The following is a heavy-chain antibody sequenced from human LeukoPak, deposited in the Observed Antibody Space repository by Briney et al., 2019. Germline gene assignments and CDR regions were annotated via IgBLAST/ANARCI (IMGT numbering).Heavy chain of an antibody. V-gene: IGHV4-34*01. CDR3: ARNGRIAAARFYY. Sequence: SETLSLTCAVYGGSFSGYYWSWIRQPPGKGLEWIGEINHSGSTNYNPSLKSRVTISVDTSKNQFSLKLCSVTAADTAVYYCARNGRIAAARFYYWGQGTLVTVSS. CDR2: INHSGST. D-gene: IGHD6-13*01. CDR1: GGSFSGYY. J-gene: IGHJ4*02.